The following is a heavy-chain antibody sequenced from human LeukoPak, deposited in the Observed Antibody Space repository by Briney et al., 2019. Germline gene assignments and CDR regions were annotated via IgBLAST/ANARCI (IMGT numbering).Heavy chain of an antibody. CDR2: ISSSGSTI. V-gene: IGHV3-48*04. Sequence: GGSLRLSCAASGFTFSSYSMNWVRQAPGKGLEWVSYISSSGSTIYYADSVKGRFTISRDNAKNSLYLQMNSLRAEDTAVYYCARGPWIQLWLDYWGQGTLVTVSS. CDR3: ARGPWIQLWLDY. J-gene: IGHJ4*02. CDR1: GFTFSSYS. D-gene: IGHD5-18*01.